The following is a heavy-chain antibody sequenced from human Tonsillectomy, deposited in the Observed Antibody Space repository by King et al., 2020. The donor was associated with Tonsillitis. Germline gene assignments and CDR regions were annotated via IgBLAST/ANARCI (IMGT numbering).Heavy chain of an antibody. Sequence: VQLVQSGGGLVQPGGSLRLSCAASGFTFSSHAMSWVRQAPGKGLEWVSAISGSGGSTYYADSVKGRFTISRDNSKNTLYLQMNSLRAEDTAVYYCAKDGRERYSSGWYYFQHWGQGTLVTVSS. CDR3: AKDGRERYSSGWYYFQH. V-gene: IGHV3-23*04. D-gene: IGHD6-19*01. CDR2: ISGSGGST. CDR1: GFTFSSHA. J-gene: IGHJ1*01.